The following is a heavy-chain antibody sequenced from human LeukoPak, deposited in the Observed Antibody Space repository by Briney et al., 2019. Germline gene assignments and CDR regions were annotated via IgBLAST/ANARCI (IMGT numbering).Heavy chain of an antibody. V-gene: IGHV3-23*01. CDR1: GFTFSSYA. Sequence: GGSLGLSCAASGFTFSSYAMSWVRQAPGKGLEWVSAISGSGGSTYYADSVKGRFTISRDNSKNTLYLQMNSLRAEDTAVYYCAKSPATRATYYDFWSGYHPAPFFDYWGQGTLVTVSS. J-gene: IGHJ4*02. CDR3: AKSPATRATYYDFWSGYHPAPFFDY. CDR2: ISGSGGST. D-gene: IGHD3-3*01.